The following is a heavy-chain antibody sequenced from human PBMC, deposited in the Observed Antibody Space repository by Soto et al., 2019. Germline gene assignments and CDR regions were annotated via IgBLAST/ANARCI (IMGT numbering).Heavy chain of an antibody. CDR2: ISYDGSNK. J-gene: IGHJ6*02. Sequence: GSLRLSCAASGFTFSSYGMHWVRQAPGKGLEWVAVISYDGSNKYYADSVKGRFTISRDNSKNTLYLQMNSLRAEDTAVYYCAKVAMRGSRLVWGYYYYYYGMDVWGQGTTVIVS. V-gene: IGHV3-30*18. CDR3: AKVAMRGSRLVWGYYYYYYGMDV. CDR1: GFTFSSYG. D-gene: IGHD3-16*01.